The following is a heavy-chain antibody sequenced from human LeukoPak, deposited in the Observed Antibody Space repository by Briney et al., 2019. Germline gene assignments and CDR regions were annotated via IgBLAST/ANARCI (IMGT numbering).Heavy chain of an antibody. CDR1: GGSFSGYY. CDR2: INHSGRT. V-gene: IGHV4-34*01. CDR3: ARQGSGNYLSPVNY. D-gene: IGHD1-26*01. Sequence: SETLSLTCAVYGGSFSGYYWSWIRQPPGKGLEWIGEINHSGRTNYNPSLKSRVTISVDSSKNQFSLKLSSVTAADTAVYYCARQGSGNYLSPVNYWGQGTLVTVSS. J-gene: IGHJ4*02.